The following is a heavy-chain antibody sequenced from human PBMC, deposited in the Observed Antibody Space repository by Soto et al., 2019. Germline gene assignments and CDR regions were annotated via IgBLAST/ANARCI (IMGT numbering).Heavy chain of an antibody. J-gene: IGHJ6*02. Sequence: QVQLVESGGGVVQPGRSLRLSCAASGFTFSSYGMHWVRQAPGKGLEWVAVIWHDGSNKYYADSVKGRFTISRDNSKNTLYLQMNSLRAEDTAVYYCARDQDVVVVAASNYYYYGMDVWGQGTTVTVSS. V-gene: IGHV3-33*01. CDR1: GFTFSSYG. D-gene: IGHD2-15*01. CDR2: IWHDGSNK. CDR3: ARDQDVVVVAASNYYYYGMDV.